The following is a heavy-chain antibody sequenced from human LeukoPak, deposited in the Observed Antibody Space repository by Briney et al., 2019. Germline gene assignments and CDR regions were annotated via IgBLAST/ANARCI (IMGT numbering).Heavy chain of an antibody. CDR1: GGTFSSYS. CDR2: ISGYNANT. CDR3: ARGISSGWYGVGYYYYMDV. J-gene: IGHJ6*03. D-gene: IGHD6-19*01. V-gene: IGHV1-18*01. Sequence: ASVKVSCKASGGTFSSYSISWVRQAPGQGLEWMGWISGYNANTKYAQKVQGRVTMTTDTSTSTAYMELRSLRSDDTAVYYCARGISSGWYGVGYYYYMDVWGKGTTVTISS.